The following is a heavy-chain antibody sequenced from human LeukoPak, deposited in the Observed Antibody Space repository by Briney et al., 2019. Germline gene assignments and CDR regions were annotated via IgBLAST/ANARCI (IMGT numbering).Heavy chain of an antibody. CDR3: AKDLSYSTIWPYFDF. Sequence: GGSLGLSCAASGFSFSSHGMHWVRQAPGKGLEWVALISYDGSDKYYADSVKGRFTISRDNSKSTLYLQMNSLSSEDTAVFYCAKDLSYSTIWPYFDFWGQGTLVTVSS. D-gene: IGHD6-13*01. J-gene: IGHJ4*02. CDR2: ISYDGSDK. CDR1: GFSFSSHG. V-gene: IGHV3-30*18.